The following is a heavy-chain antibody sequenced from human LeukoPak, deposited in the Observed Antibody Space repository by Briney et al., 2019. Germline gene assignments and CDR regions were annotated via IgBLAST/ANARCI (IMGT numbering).Heavy chain of an antibody. D-gene: IGHD6-13*01. CDR2: IYYTGGET. CDR1: GGSINSYY. J-gene: IGHJ3*02. Sequence: SETLSLTCTVSGGSINSYYWSWIRQPPGRGLEWIGYIYYTGGETNYNPSLKSRLTLSVDTSKNQFSLILTSVTAADTAVYYCARQPAASAAFDIWAHGTMVTVSS. CDR3: ARQPAASAAFDI. V-gene: IGHV4-59*08.